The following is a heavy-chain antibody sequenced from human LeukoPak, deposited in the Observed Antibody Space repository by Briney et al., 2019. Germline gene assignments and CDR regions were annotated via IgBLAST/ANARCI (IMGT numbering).Heavy chain of an antibody. Sequence: PLASVKVSCKASGYTFTGYYMHWVRQAPGQGLEWMGWINPNSGGTNYAQKFQGRVTMTRDTSISTAYMELSRLRSDDTAVYYCARVSRRDGYNLGYWGQGTLVTVSS. J-gene: IGHJ4*02. CDR2: INPNSGGT. CDR1: GYTFTGYY. CDR3: ARVSRRDGYNLGY. V-gene: IGHV1-2*02. D-gene: IGHD5-24*01.